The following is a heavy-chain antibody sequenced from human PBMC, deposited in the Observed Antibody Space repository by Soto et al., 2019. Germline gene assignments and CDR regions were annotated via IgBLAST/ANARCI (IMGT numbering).Heavy chain of an antibody. CDR1: GFTFSRFD. Sequence: EVQLVESGGDLVQPGGSLRLSCAACGFTFSRFDMHWVRQVAGKGLVWVSTIGSAGDTYFSDSVRGRFTISRGNGKNSLYVQMTSLIAGDTAVYYCARGDEGLFDYGMDVWGQGTTVTVSS. D-gene: IGHD2-21*02. J-gene: IGHJ6*02. V-gene: IGHV3-13*01. CDR3: ARGDEGLFDYGMDV. CDR2: IGSAGDT.